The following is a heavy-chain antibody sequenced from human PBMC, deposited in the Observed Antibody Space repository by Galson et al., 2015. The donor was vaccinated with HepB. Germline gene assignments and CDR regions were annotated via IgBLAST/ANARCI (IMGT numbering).Heavy chain of an antibody. D-gene: IGHD6-13*01. V-gene: IGHV3-23*01. CDR3: AKDLRIVGWYSSLAGGFDY. J-gene: IGHJ4*02. CDR2: ISGSGGST. Sequence: SLRLSCAASGFTFSSYAMSWVRQAPGKGLEWVSAISGSGGSTYYADSVKGRFTISRDNSKNTLYLQMNSLRAEDTAVYYCAKDLRIVGWYSSLAGGFDYWGQGTLVTVSS. CDR1: GFTFSSYA.